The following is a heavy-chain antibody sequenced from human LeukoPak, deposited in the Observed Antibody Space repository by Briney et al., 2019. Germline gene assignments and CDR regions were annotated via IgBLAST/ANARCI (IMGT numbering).Heavy chain of an antibody. CDR2: IYSSGST. CDR3: ARDLGFWSGPDY. CDR1: GGSISGYY. V-gene: IGHV4-4*07. J-gene: IGHJ4*02. Sequence: SETLSLTCAVSGGSISGYYWSWIRQPAGKGLQWIGRIYSSGSTNYNPSLKSRVTMSVDTSKNQFSLRLSSVTAADTAVYYCARDLGFWSGPDYWGQGTLVTVSS. D-gene: IGHD3-3*01.